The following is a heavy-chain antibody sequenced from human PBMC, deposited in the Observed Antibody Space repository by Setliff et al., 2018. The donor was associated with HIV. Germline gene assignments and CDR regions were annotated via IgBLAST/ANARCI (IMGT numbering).Heavy chain of an antibody. CDR3: ARERGYCSSTSCYAPYYYYGMDV. J-gene: IGHJ6*02. V-gene: IGHV1-69*10. Sequence: GASVKVSCKASGGTFSSYAISWVRQAPGQGLEWMGGIIPILGIANYAQKFQGRVTITADKSTSTAYMELSSLRSEDTAVYYCARERGYCSSTSCYAPYYYYGMDVWGQGTTVTVSS. D-gene: IGHD2-2*01. CDR2: IIPILGIA. CDR1: GGTFSSYA.